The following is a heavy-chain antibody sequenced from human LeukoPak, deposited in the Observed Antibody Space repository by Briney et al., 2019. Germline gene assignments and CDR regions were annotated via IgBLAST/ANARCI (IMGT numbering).Heavy chain of an antibody. CDR1: GGSISSYY. V-gene: IGHV4-59*01. D-gene: IGHD3-10*01. CDR3: ARTTMVRGTYYMDV. Sequence: PSETLSLTCTVSGGSISSYYWSWIRQPPGKGLEWIGYIYYSGYTNYNPSLKSRVTISVDTSKNQFSLKLSSVTAADTAVYYCARTTMVRGTYYMDVWGRGTTVTISS. CDR2: IYYSGYT. J-gene: IGHJ6*03.